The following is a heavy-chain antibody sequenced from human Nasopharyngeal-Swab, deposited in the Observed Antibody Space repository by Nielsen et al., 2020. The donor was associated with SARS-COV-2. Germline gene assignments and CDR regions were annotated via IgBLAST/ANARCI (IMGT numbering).Heavy chain of an antibody. CDR2: INTITGNP. J-gene: IGHJ6*02. V-gene: IGHV7-4-1*02. Sequence: ASVKVSCKASGYTFAAYPINWVRQAPGQSLEWMGWINTITGNPTYAQAFTGRFVSSFDTSVRTTYLEISDLKAEDTAVYYCAREYQLLTHQYGMDVWGQGTTVVVSS. CDR3: AREYQLLTHQYGMDV. CDR1: GYTFAAYP. D-gene: IGHD2-21*01.